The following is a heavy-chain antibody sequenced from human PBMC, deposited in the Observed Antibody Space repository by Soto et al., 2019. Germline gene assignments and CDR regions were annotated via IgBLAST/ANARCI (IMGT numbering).Heavy chain of an antibody. D-gene: IGHD3-9*01. J-gene: IGHJ5*02. Sequence: PSETLSLTCTVSGGSISSSSYYWGWIRQPPGKGLEWIGSIYYSGSTYYNPSLKSRVTISVDTSKNQFSLKLSSVTAADTAVYYCASLGTYYDILTGYSDPNWFDPWGQGTLVTVSS. V-gene: IGHV4-39*01. CDR3: ASLGTYYDILTGYSDPNWFDP. CDR1: GGSISSSSYY. CDR2: IYYSGST.